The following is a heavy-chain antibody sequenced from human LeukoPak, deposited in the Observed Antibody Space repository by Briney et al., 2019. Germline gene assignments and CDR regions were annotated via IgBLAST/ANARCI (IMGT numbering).Heavy chain of an antibody. J-gene: IGHJ4*02. Sequence: GESLKISCKGSGYIFTSYWIGWVRQMPGEGLEWMGITYPADSHPRYSPSFQGQVTISADKSISTAYLQWSSLKASDTAIYYCARGYYYFDYWGQGTLVTVSS. CDR1: GYIFTSYW. V-gene: IGHV5-51*01. CDR3: ARGYYYFDY. D-gene: IGHD3-22*01. CDR2: TYPADSHP.